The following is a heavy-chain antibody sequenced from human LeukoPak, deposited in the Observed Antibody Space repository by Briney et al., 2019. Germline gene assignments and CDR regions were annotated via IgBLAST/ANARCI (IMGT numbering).Heavy chain of an antibody. D-gene: IGHD3-10*01. V-gene: IGHV3-7*01. CDR1: GFSFSNYW. CDR3: TKKPKFGELYFDP. CDR2: IKQDGSDK. J-gene: IGHJ4*02. Sequence: PGGSLRLSCAASGFSFSNYWMSWVRQAPGKGLELVASIKQDGSDKYFGDSVKGRFTVSRDNAKKSLFLHMSSLGADDTAVYYFTKKPKFGELYFDPLGQGTLGTVS.